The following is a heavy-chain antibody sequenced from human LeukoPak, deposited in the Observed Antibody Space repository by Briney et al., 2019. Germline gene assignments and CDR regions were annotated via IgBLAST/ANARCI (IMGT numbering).Heavy chain of an antibody. J-gene: IGHJ4*02. D-gene: IGHD2-15*01. Sequence: GESLKISCKGSGYSFTNDWIGWVRQMPGKGVEWMGIIYPGDSDTRYSPSFQGQVTISADKSISTAYLQWSSLKASDTAMYYCARSPLGYCSGNSCTYFEYWGQGTLVTVSS. CDR1: GYSFTNDW. CDR3: ARSPLGYCSGNSCTYFEY. V-gene: IGHV5-51*01. CDR2: IYPGDSDT.